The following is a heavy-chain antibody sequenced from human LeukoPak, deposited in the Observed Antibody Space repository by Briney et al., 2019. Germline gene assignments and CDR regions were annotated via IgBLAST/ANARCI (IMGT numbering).Heavy chain of an antibody. J-gene: IGHJ4*02. V-gene: IGHV3-53*01. D-gene: IGHD4-17*01. CDR2: IYSGGST. CDR1: GFTFTSYA. Sequence: GGSLRLSCAASGFTFTSYAMSWVRQAPGKGLEWVSLIYSGGSTYSADSVKGRFTISRDNSKNTLYLQMNSLRAEDTAVYFCARMAWDGDYVDGYWGQGTLVTVSS. CDR3: ARMAWDGDYVDGY.